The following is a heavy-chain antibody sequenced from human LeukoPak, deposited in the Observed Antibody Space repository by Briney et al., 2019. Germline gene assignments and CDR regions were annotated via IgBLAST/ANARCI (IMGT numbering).Heavy chain of an antibody. CDR2: IHTSGGT. V-gene: IGHV4-4*07. Sequence: SETLSLTCTVSGDSIRGYSCSWIRQPAGKGLEWIGRIHTSGGTNYNPSLKSRVTMSVDTSKNQFSLKLNSVTAADTAVYYCAREGGYDSSGYYRNRFDPWGQGTLVTVSS. CDR1: GDSIRGYS. D-gene: IGHD3-22*01. CDR3: AREGGYDSSGYYRNRFDP. J-gene: IGHJ5*02.